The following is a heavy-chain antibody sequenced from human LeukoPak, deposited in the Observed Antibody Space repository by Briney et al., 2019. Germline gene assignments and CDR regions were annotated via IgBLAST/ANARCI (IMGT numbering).Heavy chain of an antibody. D-gene: IGHD3-3*01. J-gene: IGHJ3*02. Sequence: SVRVSCKASGGTFSSYAISWVRQAPGQGLEWMGGIIPIFGTANYAQKFQGRVTITADESTSTAYMELSSLRSEDTAVYYCAKTIFGVAIAFDIWGQGTLVTVSS. CDR1: GGTFSSYA. V-gene: IGHV1-69*13. CDR3: AKTIFGVAIAFDI. CDR2: IIPIFGTA.